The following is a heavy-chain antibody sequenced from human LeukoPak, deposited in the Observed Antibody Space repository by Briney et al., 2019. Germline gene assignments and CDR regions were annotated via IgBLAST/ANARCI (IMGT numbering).Heavy chain of an antibody. Sequence: GGSLRLSCAASGFTFNNYYMSWVRQAPGKGLEWVANINQGGSEKYYVDSVKGRFTISRDNAKNSLYLQMNSLRAEDTAVYYCAVDYYGSGSYYIWGQGTLVTVSS. J-gene: IGHJ4*02. CDR3: AVDYYGSGSYYI. V-gene: IGHV3-7*01. D-gene: IGHD3-10*01. CDR2: INQGGSEK. CDR1: GFTFNNYY.